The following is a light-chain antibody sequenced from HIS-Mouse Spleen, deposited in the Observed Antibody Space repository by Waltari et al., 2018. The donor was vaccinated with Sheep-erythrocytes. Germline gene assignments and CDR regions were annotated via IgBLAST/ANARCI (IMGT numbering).Light chain of an antibody. CDR3: QQYDNLLT. V-gene: IGKV1-9*01. Sequence: DIQLTQSPSFLSASVGDRVTITCRASQGISSYLAWYQQKPGKAPKLLIYAASTLQSGVPSRFSGSGSVTEFTLTISSLQPEDFATYYCQQYDNLLTFGGGTKVEIK. J-gene: IGKJ4*01. CDR2: AAS. CDR1: QGISSY.